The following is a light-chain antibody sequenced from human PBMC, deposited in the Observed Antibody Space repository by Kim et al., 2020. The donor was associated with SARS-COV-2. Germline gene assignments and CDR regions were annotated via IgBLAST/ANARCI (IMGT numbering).Light chain of an antibody. CDR3: QQYYSYPPT. Sequence: GDRVTITCRASQDVGSYLAWHQQKPGKAPKLLIYATSALQSGVPSRFSGSGSGTDFTLTISCLQSEDFATYYCQQYYSYPPTFGQGTKVDIK. CDR2: ATS. J-gene: IGKJ1*01. CDR1: QDVGSY. V-gene: IGKV1-8*01.